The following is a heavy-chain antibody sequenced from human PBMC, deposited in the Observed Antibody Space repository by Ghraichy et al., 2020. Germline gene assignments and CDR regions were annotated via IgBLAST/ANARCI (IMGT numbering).Heavy chain of an antibody. V-gene: IGHV3-23*01. CDR1: GFNFSVYA. J-gene: IGHJ3*01. CDR2: ISAIAGRT. Sequence: AGSLRLSCGASGFNFSVYAMTWVRQAPGKGLEWVSTISAIAGRTFYADAVKGRFTISRLNAENTVYLQMSNLRDEDTAIYYCAKSPFDFWGQGTMIIVSS. CDR3: AKSPFDF.